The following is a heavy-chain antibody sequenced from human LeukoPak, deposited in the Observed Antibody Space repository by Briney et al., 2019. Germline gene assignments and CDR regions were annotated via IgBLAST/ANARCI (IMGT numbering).Heavy chain of an antibody. CDR1: VGTFSSYA. J-gene: IGHJ4*02. V-gene: IGHV1-69*13. D-gene: IGHD4-23*01. CDR2: IIPIFGTA. CDR3: ARRGDYGGINFDY. Sequence: SVKVSCKASVGTFSSYAISWVRQAPGQGLEWMGGIIPIFGTANYAQKFQGRVTITADESTSTAYMELSSLRSEDTAVYYCARRGDYGGINFDYWGQGTLVTVSS.